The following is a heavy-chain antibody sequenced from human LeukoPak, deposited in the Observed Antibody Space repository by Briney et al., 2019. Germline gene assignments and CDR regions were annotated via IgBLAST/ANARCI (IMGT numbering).Heavy chain of an antibody. CDR2: ISAYNGNT. Sequence: ASVKVSCKASGGTFSSYAISWVRQAPGQGLEWMGWISAYNGNTNYAQKLQGRVTMTTDTSTSTAYMELRSLRSDDTAVYYCARVDLLTGYYFFDYWGQGTLVTVSS. J-gene: IGHJ4*02. CDR3: ARVDLLTGYYFFDY. V-gene: IGHV1-18*01. CDR1: GGTFSSYA. D-gene: IGHD3-9*01.